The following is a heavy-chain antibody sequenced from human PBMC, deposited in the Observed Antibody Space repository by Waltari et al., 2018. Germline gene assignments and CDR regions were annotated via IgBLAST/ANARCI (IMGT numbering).Heavy chain of an antibody. CDR2: MNPNSGNT. CDR3: AREAAPGKGAHWFDP. Sequence: QVQLVQSGAEVKQPVASLKVSCKTSGYTFTNYDINWLRQGPGQRIEWMGWMNPNSGNTGSAQDFQDRLIMDANNAITTAYMELPGLNSDDTAVYYCAREAAPGKGAHWFDPWGQGTLVTVSS. D-gene: IGHD6-13*01. J-gene: IGHJ5*02. CDR1: GYTFTNYD. V-gene: IGHV1-8*01.